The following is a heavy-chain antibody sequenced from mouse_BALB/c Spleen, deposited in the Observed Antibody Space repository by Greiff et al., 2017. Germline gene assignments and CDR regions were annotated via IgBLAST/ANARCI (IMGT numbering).Heavy chain of an antibody. V-gene: IGHV1-15*01. Sequence: QVQLQQSGAELVRPGASVTLSCKASGYTFTDYEMHWVKQTPVHGLEWIGAIDPETGGTAYNQKFKGKATLTADKSSSTAYMELRSLTSEDSAVYYCTRWLLSYWYFDVWGAGTTVTVSS. CDR2: IDPETGGT. CDR3: TRWLLSYWYFDV. J-gene: IGHJ1*01. CDR1: GYTFTDYE. D-gene: IGHD2-3*01.